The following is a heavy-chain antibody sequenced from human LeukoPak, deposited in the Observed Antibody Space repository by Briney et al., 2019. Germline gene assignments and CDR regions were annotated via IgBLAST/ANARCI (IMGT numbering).Heavy chain of an antibody. D-gene: IGHD6-13*01. J-gene: IGHJ6*02. Sequence: PGESLKISCKGSGYSFTTYWIGWVRQMPGKGLEWMGIIYPGDSDTRYSPSFQGQVTISADKSISTAYLQWSSLKASDTAIYYCARQVGAPGPYYYGMDIWGQGTTVTVSS. V-gene: IGHV5-51*01. CDR2: IYPGDSDT. CDR1: GYSFTTYW. CDR3: ARQVGAPGPYYYGMDI.